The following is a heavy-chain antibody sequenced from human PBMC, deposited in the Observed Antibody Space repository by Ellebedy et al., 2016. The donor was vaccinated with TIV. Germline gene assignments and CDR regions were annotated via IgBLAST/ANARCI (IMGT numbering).Heavy chain of an antibody. CDR1: GFSFSSYA. CDR2: FGVSGDVT. Sequence: GESLKISCVASGFSFSSYAMSWVRQAPGKGLEWVSGFGVSGDVTYYADSVKGRFTVSRDNSKSTLYLQMNSLRAEDTAIYYCARGRSLTTIHHAFDLWGQGTLVTVSS. CDR3: ARGRSLTTIHHAFDL. D-gene: IGHD3-16*01. J-gene: IGHJ4*02. V-gene: IGHV3-23*01.